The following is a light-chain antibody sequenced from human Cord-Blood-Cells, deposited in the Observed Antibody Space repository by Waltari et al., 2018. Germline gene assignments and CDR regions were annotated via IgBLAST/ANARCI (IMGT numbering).Light chain of an antibody. V-gene: IGLV2-18*02. CDR1: SSDVGSYNR. J-gene: IGLJ2*01. Sequence: QSALTQPPSVSGSPGQSVTISCTGTSSDVGSYNRVSWYQQPPGTAPKLRIYEVSIRPSGVPDRFSGSKSGNTASLTISGLQAEDEADYYCSSYTSSSTVVFGGGTKLTVL. CDR3: SSYTSSSTVV. CDR2: EVS.